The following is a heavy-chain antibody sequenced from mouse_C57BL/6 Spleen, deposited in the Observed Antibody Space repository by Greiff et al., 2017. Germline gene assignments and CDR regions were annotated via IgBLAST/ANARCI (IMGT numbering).Heavy chain of an antibody. CDR2: IYPGDGDT. J-gene: IGHJ4*01. V-gene: IGHV1-80*01. D-gene: IGHD2-4*01. Sequence: QVQLKESGAELVKPGASVKISCKASGYAFSSYWMNWVKQRPGKGLEWIGQIYPGDGDTNYNGKFKGKATLTADKSSSTAYMQLSSLTSEDSAVYFCARSKIYYDYFYAMDYWGQGTSVTVSS. CDR3: ARSKIYYDYFYAMDY. CDR1: GYAFSSYW.